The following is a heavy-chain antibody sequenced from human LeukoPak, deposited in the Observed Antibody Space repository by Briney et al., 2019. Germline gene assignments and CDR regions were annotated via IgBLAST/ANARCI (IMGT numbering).Heavy chain of an antibody. V-gene: IGHV1-69*05. CDR2: IIPIFGTA. D-gene: IGHD1-7*01. CDR1: GGTFSSYA. Sequence: GASVKVSCKASGGTFSSYAISWVRQAPGQGLEWMGGIIPIFGTANNAQKFQGRVTITTDESTSTAYMELSSLRSEDTAVYYCARDNYAGANWFDPWGQGTLVTVSS. CDR3: ARDNYAGANWFDP. J-gene: IGHJ5*02.